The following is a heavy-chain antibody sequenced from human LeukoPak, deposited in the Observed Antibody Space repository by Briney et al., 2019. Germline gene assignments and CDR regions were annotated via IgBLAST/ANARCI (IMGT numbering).Heavy chain of an antibody. J-gene: IGHJ4*02. CDR2: IYSGGST. Sequence: GSLRLSCAASGFTVSSNYMSWVRQAPGKGLEWVSVIYSGGSTYYADSVKGRFTISRDNSKNTLYVQMNSLRAEDTAVYYCARALYSSGYFDYWGQGTLVTVSS. CDR1: GFTVSSNY. CDR3: ARALYSSGYFDY. V-gene: IGHV3-53*01. D-gene: IGHD6-25*01.